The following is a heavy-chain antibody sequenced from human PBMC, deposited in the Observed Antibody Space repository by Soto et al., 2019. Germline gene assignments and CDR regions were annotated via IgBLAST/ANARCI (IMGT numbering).Heavy chain of an antibody. CDR3: ARDLMGTNYYSYGMDV. CDR2: IYYSGST. J-gene: IGHJ6*02. CDR1: GGSISSYY. V-gene: IGHV4-59*01. D-gene: IGHD2-8*01. Sequence: QVQLQESGPGLVKPSETLSLTCTVSGGSISSYYWSWIRQPPGKGLEWIGYIYYSGSTNYNPSLKARVTVSAVPSKNQFSLKLSSVTAADTAVYYCARDLMGTNYYSYGMDVWGQGTTVTVSS.